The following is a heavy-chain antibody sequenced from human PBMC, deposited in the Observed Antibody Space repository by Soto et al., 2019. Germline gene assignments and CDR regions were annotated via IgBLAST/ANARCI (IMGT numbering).Heavy chain of an antibody. V-gene: IGHV3-33*01. CDR1: GFTFSSYG. Sequence: QVPLVESGGGVVQPGRSLRLSCAASGFTFSSYGMHWVRQAPGKGLEWVAVIWYDGSNKYYADSVKGRFTISRDNSEXXLXVQMNSLRAEDTAVYYWARDGGCRDGYTVGCNWFDPWGQGTLVTVSS. D-gene: IGHD5-12*01. CDR2: IWYDGSNK. CDR3: ARDGGCRDGYTVGCNWFDP. J-gene: IGHJ5*02.